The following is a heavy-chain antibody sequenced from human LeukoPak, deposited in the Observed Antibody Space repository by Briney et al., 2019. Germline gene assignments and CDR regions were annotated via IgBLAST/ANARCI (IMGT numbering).Heavy chain of an antibody. CDR2: IRYDGSNK. CDR3: AKDQVPDYYDSSGPPIDY. V-gene: IGHV3-30*02. J-gene: IGHJ4*02. Sequence: GGSLRLSCAASGFTFSSYGMHWVRQAPGKGLEWVAFIRYDGSNKYYADSVKGRFTISRDNSKNTLYLQMNSLRAEDTAVYYCAKDQVPDYYDSSGPPIDYWGQGTLVTVSS. D-gene: IGHD3-22*01. CDR1: GFTFSSYG.